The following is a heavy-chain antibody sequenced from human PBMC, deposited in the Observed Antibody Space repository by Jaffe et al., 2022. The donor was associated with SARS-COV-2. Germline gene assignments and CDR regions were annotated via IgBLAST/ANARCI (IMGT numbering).Heavy chain of an antibody. V-gene: IGHV3-66*02. D-gene: IGHD5-12*01. J-gene: IGHJ4*02. Sequence: EVQLVESGGGLVQPGGSLRLSCAASGFTVSSNYMSWVRQAPGKGLEWVSVIYSGGSTYYADSVKGRFTISRDNSKNTLYLQMNSLRAEDTAVYYCARGGYSGYDGLDGWFDYWGQGTLVTVSS. CDR3: ARGGYSGYDGLDGWFDY. CDR2: IYSGGST. CDR1: GFTVSSNY.